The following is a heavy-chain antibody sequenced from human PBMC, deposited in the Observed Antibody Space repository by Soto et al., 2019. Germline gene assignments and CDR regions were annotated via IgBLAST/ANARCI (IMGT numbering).Heavy chain of an antibody. CDR3: AKDAETTPWWYFDL. CDR2: ISYDGSNK. V-gene: IGHV3-30-3*01. J-gene: IGHJ2*01. Sequence: PGGSLRLSCAASGFTFSSYAMHWVRQAPGKGLEWVAVISYDGSNKYYADSVKGRFTISRDNSKNTLYLQMNSLRAEDTAVYYCAKDAETTPWWYFDLWGRGTLVTVSS. D-gene: IGHD4-17*01. CDR1: GFTFSSYA.